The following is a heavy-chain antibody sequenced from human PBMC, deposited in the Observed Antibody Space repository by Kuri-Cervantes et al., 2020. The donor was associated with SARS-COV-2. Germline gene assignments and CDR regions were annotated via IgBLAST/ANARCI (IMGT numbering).Heavy chain of an antibody. V-gene: IGHV3-23*01. D-gene: IGHD2-2*01. CDR1: GFTFSSYA. CDR3: AKDSPEIVVVPAAPLYFDL. CDR2: ISGSGGST. Sequence: GGSLRLSCAASGFTFSSYAMSWVRQAPGKGLEWVSAISGSGGSTYYADSVKGRFTISRDNSKSTLYLQMNSLRAEDTAVYYCAKDSPEIVVVPAAPLYFDLWGRGTLVTVSS. J-gene: IGHJ2*01.